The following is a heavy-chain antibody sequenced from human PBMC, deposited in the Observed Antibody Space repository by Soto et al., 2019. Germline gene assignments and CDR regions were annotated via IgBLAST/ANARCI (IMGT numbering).Heavy chain of an antibody. V-gene: IGHV3-30*18. CDR2: ISYDGSNK. J-gene: IGHJ4*02. CDR1: GFTFSSYG. CDR3: AKDSSWYDEMYFDY. D-gene: IGHD6-13*01. Sequence: GGSLRLSCAASGFTFSSYGMHWVRQAPGKGLEWVAVISYDGSNKYYADSVKGRFTISRDNSKNTLYLQMNSLRAEDTAVYYCAKDSSWYDEMYFDYWGQGTLVTVSS.